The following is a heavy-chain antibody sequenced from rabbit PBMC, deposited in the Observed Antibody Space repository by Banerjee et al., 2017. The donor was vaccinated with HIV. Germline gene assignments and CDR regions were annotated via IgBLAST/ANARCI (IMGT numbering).Heavy chain of an antibody. V-gene: IGHV1S40*01. J-gene: IGHJ4*01. CDR1: GFSFSSRYY. CDR2: IYTSSGST. Sequence: QSLEESGGDLVKPGASLTLTCTASGFSFSSRYYMCWVRQAPGKGLEWIACIYTSSGSTHYASWAKGRFTISKTSSTTVTLQMTSLTAADTATYFCARWYNYGDTDYFNLWGPGTLVTVS. CDR3: ARWYNYGDTDYFNL. D-gene: IGHD6-1*01.